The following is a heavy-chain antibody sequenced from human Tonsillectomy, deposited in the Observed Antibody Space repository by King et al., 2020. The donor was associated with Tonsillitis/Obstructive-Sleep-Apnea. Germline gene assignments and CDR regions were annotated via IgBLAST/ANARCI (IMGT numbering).Heavy chain of an antibody. CDR3: ARKEMMAAAATDS. Sequence: QLVQSGSELKKPGASVKISCTASGYSFTDDAMNWVRQAPGQGLEWMGCINPNSGNPTYAQGLRGRFVFSLDTSVSTAYLQISSLRAEDTAVYYCARKEMMAAAATDSWGQGTLVTVSS. CDR1: GYSFTDDA. V-gene: IGHV7-4-1*02. D-gene: IGHD6-13*01. CDR2: INPNSGNP. J-gene: IGHJ4*02.